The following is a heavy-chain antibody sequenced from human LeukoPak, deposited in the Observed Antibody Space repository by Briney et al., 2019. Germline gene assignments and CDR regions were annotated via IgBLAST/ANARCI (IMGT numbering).Heavy chain of an antibody. J-gene: IGHJ4*02. CDR1: GFNLRDYA. Sequence: PGGSLRLSCAAFGFNLRDYAMGWVRQAPGKGLEWVSGVSGSRDNTYYADSVKGRFAISRDDSKNTLYLQMSSLRAEDTALYYCAKPEAARGTGSWFDYWGQGTLVTVSS. CDR3: AKPEAARGTGSWFDY. CDR2: VSGSRDNT. D-gene: IGHD6-6*01. V-gene: IGHV3-23*01.